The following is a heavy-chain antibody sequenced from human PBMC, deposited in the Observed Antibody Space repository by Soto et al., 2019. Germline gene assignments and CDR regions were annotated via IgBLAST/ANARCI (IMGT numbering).Heavy chain of an antibody. Sequence: PGGSLRLSCAASGFTFSSYAMHWVRQAPGKGLEWVAVISYDGSNKYYADSVKGRFTISRDNSKNTLYLQMNSLRAEDTAVYYCAGDIRAVAGPNYYYYYGMDVWGQGTTVTVSS. V-gene: IGHV3-30-3*01. D-gene: IGHD6-19*01. CDR2: ISYDGSNK. J-gene: IGHJ6*02. CDR3: AGDIRAVAGPNYYYYYGMDV. CDR1: GFTFSSYA.